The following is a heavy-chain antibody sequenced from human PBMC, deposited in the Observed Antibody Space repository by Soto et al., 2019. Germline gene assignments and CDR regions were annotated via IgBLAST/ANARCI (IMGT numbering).Heavy chain of an antibody. Sequence: GGSLRLSCAASGFNLSIYTMNWVRQAPGKGLEWVSSISGNNVYLYYADSVKGRFTISRDNAKNSLTLQMNSLRAEDTAVYYCARDRRSGGSCYRTYAFAMWGQGTLVTVSS. CDR3: ARDRRSGGSCYRTYAFAM. CDR2: ISGNNVYL. J-gene: IGHJ3*02. D-gene: IGHD2-15*01. CDR1: GFNLSIYT. V-gene: IGHV3-21*01.